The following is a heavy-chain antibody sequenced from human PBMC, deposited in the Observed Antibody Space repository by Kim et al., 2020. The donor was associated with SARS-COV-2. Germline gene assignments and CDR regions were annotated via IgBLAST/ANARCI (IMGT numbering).Heavy chain of an antibody. CDR2: IYYSGST. Sequence: SETLSLTCTVSGGSISSGDYYWSWIRQPPGKGLEWIGYIYYSGSTYYNPSLKSRVTISVDTSKNQFSLKLSSVTAADTAVYYCARCPMKSENWFDPWGQGTLVTVSS. J-gene: IGHJ5*02. CDR1: GGSISSGDYY. CDR3: ARCPMKSENWFDP. V-gene: IGHV4-30-4*01.